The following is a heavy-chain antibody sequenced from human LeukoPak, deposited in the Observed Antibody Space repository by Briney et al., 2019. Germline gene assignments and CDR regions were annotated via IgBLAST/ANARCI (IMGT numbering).Heavy chain of an antibody. CDR3: ARGLFASGSYYSFLDY. D-gene: IGHD3-10*01. Sequence: GGSLRLSCAASGFTVSSKYMSWVRQAPGKGLEWVSVIFNGGSTYYADSVKGRFTISTDNSKNMLYLQMNSLRAEDTAVYYCARGLFASGSYYSFLDYWAQGTLVTVSS. CDR2: IFNGGST. V-gene: IGHV3-66*01. J-gene: IGHJ4*02. CDR1: GFTVSSKY.